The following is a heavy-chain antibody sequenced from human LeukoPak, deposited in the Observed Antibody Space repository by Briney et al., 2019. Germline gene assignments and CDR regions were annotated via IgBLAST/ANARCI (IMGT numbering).Heavy chain of an antibody. CDR3: ARHGVGISNYYYYGMDV. CDR1: GGSISSGGYY. J-gene: IGHJ6*02. D-gene: IGHD6-13*01. V-gene: IGHV4-31*03. CDR2: IYYSGST. Sequence: PSQTLSLTCTVSGGSISSGGYYWSWIRQHPGKGLEWIGYIYYSGSTYYNPSLKSRVTISVDTSKNQFSLKLSSVTAADTAVYYCARHGVGISNYYYYGMDVWGQGTTVTVSS.